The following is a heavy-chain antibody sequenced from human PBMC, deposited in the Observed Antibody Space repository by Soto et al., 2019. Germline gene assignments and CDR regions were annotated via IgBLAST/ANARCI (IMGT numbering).Heavy chain of an antibody. CDR3: ARHVEGATTVALDY. D-gene: IGHD1-26*01. CDR1: GGSISSSSYY. V-gene: IGHV4-39*01. J-gene: IGHJ4*02. Sequence: SETLSLTCTVSGGSISSSSYYWGWIRQPPGKGLEWIGSIYYSGSTYYNPSLKSRVTISVDTSKNQFSLKLSSVTAADTAVYYCARHVEGATTVALDYWGQGTLVT. CDR2: IYYSGST.